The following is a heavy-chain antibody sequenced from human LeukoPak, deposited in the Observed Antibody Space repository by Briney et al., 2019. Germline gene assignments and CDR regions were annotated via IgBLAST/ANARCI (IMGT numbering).Heavy chain of an antibody. J-gene: IGHJ4*02. V-gene: IGHV1-2*02. CDR2: INPKNGGT. CDR3: ARDPVSSSGWWEFDY. D-gene: IGHD6-19*01. CDR1: GYTFTAYY. Sequence: ASVKVSCKASGYTFTAYYVHWVRQAPGQGLEWMGWINPKNGGTNHAQKFQGRVTMTRDTSISTAYMELSRLRSDDTAVYYCARDPVSSSGWWEFDYWGQGTLVTVSS.